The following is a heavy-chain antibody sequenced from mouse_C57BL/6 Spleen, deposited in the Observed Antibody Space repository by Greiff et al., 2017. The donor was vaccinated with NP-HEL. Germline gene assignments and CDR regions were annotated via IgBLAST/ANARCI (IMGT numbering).Heavy chain of an antibody. D-gene: IGHD1-1*01. CDR1: GYTFTSYW. J-gene: IGHJ3*01. CDR2: IYPGSGST. Sequence: VQLQQPGAELVKPGASVKMSCKASGYTFTSYWITWVKQRPGQGLEWIGDIYPGSGSTNYNEKFKSKAILTVDTSSSPAYMQLSSLTSEDSAVYYCARTDYYGSPPAYWGQGTLVTVSA. V-gene: IGHV1-55*01. CDR3: ARTDYYGSPPAY.